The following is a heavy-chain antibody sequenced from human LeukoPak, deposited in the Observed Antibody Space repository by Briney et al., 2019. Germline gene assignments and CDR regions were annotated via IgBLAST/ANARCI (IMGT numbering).Heavy chain of an antibody. CDR1: GGSISSYY. V-gene: IGHV4-59*01. Sequence: SETLSLTCTVSGGSISSYYWSWIRQPPGKGLEWIGYIYYSGSTSYNPSLKSRVTISVDTSKNQFSLKLSSVTAADTAVYYCAREPANYGMDVWGQGTTVTVSS. D-gene: IGHD1-14*01. CDR2: IYYSGST. CDR3: AREPANYGMDV. J-gene: IGHJ6*02.